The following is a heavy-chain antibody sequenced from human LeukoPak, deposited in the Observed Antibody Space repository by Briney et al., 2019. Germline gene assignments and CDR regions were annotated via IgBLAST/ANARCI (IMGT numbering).Heavy chain of an antibody. CDR3: ARDRDNDFYAFDI. CDR1: GGTFSSYA. V-gene: IGHV1-69*04. Sequence: ASVKVSCKASGGTFSSYAISWVRQAPGQGLEWMGRIIPILGIANYAQKFQGRVTITADESTSTAYMELSSLRSEDTAVYYCARDRDNDFYAFDIWGQGTMVTVSS. D-gene: IGHD1-1*01. CDR2: IIPILGIA. J-gene: IGHJ3*02.